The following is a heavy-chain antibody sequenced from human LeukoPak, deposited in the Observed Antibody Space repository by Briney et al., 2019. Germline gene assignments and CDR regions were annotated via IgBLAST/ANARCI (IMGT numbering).Heavy chain of an antibody. CDR3: ARINYDYIWGSYYFDY. CDR2: ISGSGGST. V-gene: IGHV3-23*01. CDR1: GFTFSSYA. D-gene: IGHD3-16*01. Sequence: GGSLRPSCAASGFTFSSYAMSWVRQAPGKGLEWVSAISGSGGSTYYADSVKGRFTISRDNSKNTLYLQMNSLRAEDTAVYYCARINYDYIWGSYYFDYWGQGTLVTVSS. J-gene: IGHJ4*02.